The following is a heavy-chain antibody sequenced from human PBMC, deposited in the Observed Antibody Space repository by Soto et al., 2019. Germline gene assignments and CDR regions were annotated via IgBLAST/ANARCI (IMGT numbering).Heavy chain of an antibody. Sequence: KPVGSLRLSCAASGFTFSNAWMSWVRQAPGKGLEWVGRIKSKTDGGTTDYAAPVKGRFTISRDDSKNTLYLQMNSLETEDTAVYYCTTEYSSSSVRNNWFDPWGQGTLVTVSS. J-gene: IGHJ5*02. CDR2: IKSKTDGGTT. CDR1: GFTFSNAW. CDR3: TTEYSSSSVRNNWFDP. V-gene: IGHV3-15*01. D-gene: IGHD6-6*01.